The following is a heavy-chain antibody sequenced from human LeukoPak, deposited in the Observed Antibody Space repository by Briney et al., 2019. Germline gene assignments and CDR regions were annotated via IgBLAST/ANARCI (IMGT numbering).Heavy chain of an antibody. D-gene: IGHD1-26*01. CDR1: GFTFSSYG. CDR3: ARDIFVSYWDYYYMDV. J-gene: IGHJ6*03. V-gene: IGHV3-30*03. CDR2: ISYDGSNK. Sequence: GGSLRLSCAASGFTFSSYGMHWVRQAPGKGLEWVAVISYDGSNKYYADSVKGLFTISRDNSKNTLYLQMNSLRAEDTAVYYCARDIFVSYWDYYYMDVWGKGTTVTVSS.